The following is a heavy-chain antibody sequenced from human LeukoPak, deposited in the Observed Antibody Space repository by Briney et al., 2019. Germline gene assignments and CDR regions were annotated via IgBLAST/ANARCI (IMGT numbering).Heavy chain of an antibody. CDR3: AKDRGTGFLHDWTVSS. CDR1: GFTFSSYS. D-gene: IGHD3/OR15-3a*01. Sequence: GGSLRLSCAASGFTFSSYSMNWVRQAPGKGLEWVSSISSSSSYIYYADSVKGRFTISRDNAKNSLYLQMNSLRAEDTALYYCAKDRGTGFLHDWTVSSWGQGTRVTVSS. J-gene: IGHJ4*02. V-gene: IGHV3-21*04. CDR2: ISSSSSYI.